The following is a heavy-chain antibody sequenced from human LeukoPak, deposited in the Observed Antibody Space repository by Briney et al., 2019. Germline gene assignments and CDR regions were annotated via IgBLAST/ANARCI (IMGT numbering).Heavy chain of an antibody. CDR2: ISGDGTTT. V-gene: IGHV3-74*01. J-gene: IGHJ4*02. Sequence: GGSLRLSCAASGFTFRNYWMHWIRQGPGKELVWVSRISGDGTTTHYADSTQGRFTISRDNAKNTLYLQMNSLRVEDTALYYCARDGTFDNWGQGTLVTVSS. D-gene: IGHD6-13*01. CDR1: GFTFRNYW. CDR3: ARDGTFDN.